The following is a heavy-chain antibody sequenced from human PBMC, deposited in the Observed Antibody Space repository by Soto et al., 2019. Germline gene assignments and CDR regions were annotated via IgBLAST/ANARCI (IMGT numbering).Heavy chain of an antibody. Sequence: ASVKVSCKASGYSFTTYYIHWFRQAPGQGLEWMAIISPNGGTTNYAQKFQGRVTVTRDMSASTVYMELSSLRSDDTAIYYCAAYCSGGGCPPGPWNWG. D-gene: IGHD2-15*01. CDR2: ISPNGGTT. J-gene: IGHJ1*01. CDR3: AAYCSGGGCPPGPWN. V-gene: IGHV1-46*03. CDR1: GYSFTTYY.